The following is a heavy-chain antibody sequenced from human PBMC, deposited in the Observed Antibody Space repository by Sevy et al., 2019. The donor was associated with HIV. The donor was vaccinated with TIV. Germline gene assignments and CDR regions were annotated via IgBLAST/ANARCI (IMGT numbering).Heavy chain of an antibody. CDR3: AREGGYSIKWYILY. CDR1: GFAFSTHA. D-gene: IGHD3-10*01. V-gene: IGHV3-30-3*01. CDR2: ISYEGTET. J-gene: IGHJ4*01. Sequence: GGSLRLSCAASGFAFSTHAMHWVRQAPGKGLEWVAVISYEGTETFYAASVKGRFTISRDNSKNMLSLQINSLKPEDTAVYYCAREGGYSIKWYILYWGHGTLVTVSS.